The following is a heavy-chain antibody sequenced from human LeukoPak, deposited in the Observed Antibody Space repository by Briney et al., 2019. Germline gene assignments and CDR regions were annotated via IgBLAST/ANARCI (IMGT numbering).Heavy chain of an antibody. V-gene: IGHV6-1*01. D-gene: IGHD6-19*01. CDR1: GDSVSSNSAA. CDR3: TRSDCSSGRCPGFDN. CDR2: TYYRSKWFI. Sequence: SQTFSLTCGLSGDSVSSNSAAWNWIRQSPSRGLEWLGRTYYRSKWFINYAPSVKSRIIINPDTPKNQVSLQLNSVTPEDTAVYYCTRSDCSSGRCPGFDNWGQGPLVTVSS. J-gene: IGHJ4*02.